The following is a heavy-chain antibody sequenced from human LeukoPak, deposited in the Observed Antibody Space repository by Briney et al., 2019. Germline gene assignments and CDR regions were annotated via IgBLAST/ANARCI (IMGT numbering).Heavy chain of an antibody. CDR3: ARDLRITIFGVVISGGAFDY. CDR2: ISAYNGNT. J-gene: IGHJ4*02. Sequence: ASVTVSFTASGYTFTIYGISWVRQAPGQGLEWMGWISAYNGNTNYAQKLQGRVTMTTDTSTSTAYMELRSLRSDDTAVYYCARDLRITIFGVVISGGAFDYWGQGTLVTVSS. V-gene: IGHV1-18*01. D-gene: IGHD3-3*01. CDR1: GYTFTIYG.